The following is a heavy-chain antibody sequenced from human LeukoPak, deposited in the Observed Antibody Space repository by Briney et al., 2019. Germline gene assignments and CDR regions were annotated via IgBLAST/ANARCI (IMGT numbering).Heavy chain of an antibody. J-gene: IGHJ3*02. D-gene: IGHD3-22*01. CDR3: ARRPYDKKAFEI. CDR1: GGSIIDYY. V-gene: IGHV4-4*09. CDR2: IYTSGSTSGSA. Sequence: SETLSLTCTVSGGSIIDYYWTWIRQPPGKGLEWIGYIYTSGSTSGSANYNPSLKSRVTILVDTSKNQFFLKLSSVTAAGTAVYYCARRPYDKKAFEIWGQGTMVTVSS.